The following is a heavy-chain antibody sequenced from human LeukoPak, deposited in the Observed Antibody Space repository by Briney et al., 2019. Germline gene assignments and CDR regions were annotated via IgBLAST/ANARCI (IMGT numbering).Heavy chain of an antibody. D-gene: IGHD4-17*01. J-gene: IGHJ4*02. CDR3: ARAAFRYGALDY. CDR1: GGSISSHY. V-gene: IGHV4-59*11. CDR2: IYYSGST. Sequence: SETLSLTCTVSGGSISSHYWSWIRQPPGKGLEWIGYIYYSGSTNYNPSLKSRVTISVDTSKNQFSPKLSSVTAADTAVYYCARAAFRYGALDYWGQGTLVTVSS.